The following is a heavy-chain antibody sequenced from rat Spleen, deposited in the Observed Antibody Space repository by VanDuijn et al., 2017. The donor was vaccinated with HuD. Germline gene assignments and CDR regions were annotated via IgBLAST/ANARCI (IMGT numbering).Heavy chain of an antibody. J-gene: IGHJ2*01. CDR1: GFSLTSYH. CDR3: ARGYNTGPFDY. V-gene: IGHV2-32*01. Sequence: QVQMKETGPGLVKPSETLSLTCTVSGFSLTSYHVSWVRQPPGKGLEWMGVIWGDGSTAYNSALKSRLSISRDTSKSQVFLKMNNLQTEDTAMYFCARGYNTGPFDYWGQGVMVTVSS. CDR2: IWGDGST. D-gene: IGHD4-1*01.